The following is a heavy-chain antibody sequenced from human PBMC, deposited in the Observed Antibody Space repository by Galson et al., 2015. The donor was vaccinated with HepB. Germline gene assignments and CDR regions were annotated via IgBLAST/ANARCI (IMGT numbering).Heavy chain of an antibody. D-gene: IGHD6-13*01. V-gene: IGHV1-3*01. J-gene: IGHJ4*02. CDR1: GYTFTSYT. Sequence: SVKVSCKASGYTFTSYTMHWVRQAPGQRLEWMGWINPGNGNTKYSQKFQGRVTITRDTSASTAYMELSSLRSEDTAVYYCARLIAAAGTYWGQGSLVTVSS. CDR2: INPGNGNT. CDR3: ARLIAAAGTY.